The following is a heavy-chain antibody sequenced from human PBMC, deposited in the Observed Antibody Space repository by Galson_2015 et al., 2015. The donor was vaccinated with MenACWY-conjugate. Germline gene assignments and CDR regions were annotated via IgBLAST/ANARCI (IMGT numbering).Heavy chain of an antibody. D-gene: IGHD6-6*01. CDR1: GYTFTSNW. Sequence: QSGAEVKKPGESLTISCTGSGYTFTSNWIGWVRQMPGKGLEWMGIIYPGDPDTRYTPSFQGHVTISADKSINTAYLQWGSLEASDTAMYYCARQGFGSSSLDYWGQGTLVTVSS. CDR3: ARQGFGSSSLDY. CDR2: IYPGDPDT. V-gene: IGHV5-51*01. J-gene: IGHJ4*02.